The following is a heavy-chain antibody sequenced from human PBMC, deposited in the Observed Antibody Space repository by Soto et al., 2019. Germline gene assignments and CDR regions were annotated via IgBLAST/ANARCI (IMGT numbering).Heavy chain of an antibody. D-gene: IGHD3-10*01. Sequence: GGSLRLSCAASGFTFSDYAMSWVRQAPGKGLEWVSAISRTGGSTYYADSVKGRFTISRDNSKSTLYLQMNSLRADDTAVCYCARTYYHGSGTCPRFDPWGQGTLVTVSS. CDR3: ARTYYHGSGTCPRFDP. CDR2: ISRTGGST. J-gene: IGHJ5*02. V-gene: IGHV3-23*01. CDR1: GFTFSDYA.